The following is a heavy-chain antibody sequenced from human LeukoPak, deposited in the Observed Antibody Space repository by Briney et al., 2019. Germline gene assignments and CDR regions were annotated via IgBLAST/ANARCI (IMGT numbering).Heavy chain of an antibody. CDR3: ARGYYDILTGYYTPGFDY. V-gene: IGHV5-51*01. D-gene: IGHD3-9*01. Sequence: GESLKISCKDSGYSFTSYWIGWVRQMPGKGLEWMGIIYPGDSDTRYSPSFQGQVTISADKSISTAYLQWSSLKASDTAMYYCARGYYDILTGYYTPGFDYWGQGTLVTVSS. J-gene: IGHJ4*02. CDR2: IYPGDSDT. CDR1: GYSFTSYW.